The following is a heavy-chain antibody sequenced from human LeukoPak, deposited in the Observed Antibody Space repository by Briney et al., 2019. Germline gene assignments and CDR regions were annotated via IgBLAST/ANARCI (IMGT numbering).Heavy chain of an antibody. J-gene: IGHJ6*02. D-gene: IGHD2-8*01. Sequence: PSETLSLTCTVSGGSFSSYYWSWIRQSPGKGLEWIGYTYGSGSTNYNPSLKSRVTISVDTSKAHFSLELSSVTAADTAVYYCARHHCTNGVCYYGMDVWGQGTTVTVSS. CDR3: ARHHCTNGVCYYGMDV. CDR2: TYGSGST. V-gene: IGHV4-59*01. CDR1: GGSFSSYY.